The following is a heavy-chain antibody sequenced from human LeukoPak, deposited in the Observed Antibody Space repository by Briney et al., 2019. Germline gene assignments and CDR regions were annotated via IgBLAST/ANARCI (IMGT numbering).Heavy chain of an antibody. J-gene: IGHJ4*02. CDR1: GFTFSSYA. Sequence: GGSLRLSCAVSGFTFSSYAMTWVRQAPGKGLEWVSVISGSGDSTYYADSVKGRFTVSRDNSKNTLYLQMNSLRDEDTAVYYCAKGFNSAVGSAVGYWGQGTLVTVSS. V-gene: IGHV3-23*01. D-gene: IGHD2-21*02. CDR3: AKGFNSAVGSAVGY. CDR2: ISGSGDST.